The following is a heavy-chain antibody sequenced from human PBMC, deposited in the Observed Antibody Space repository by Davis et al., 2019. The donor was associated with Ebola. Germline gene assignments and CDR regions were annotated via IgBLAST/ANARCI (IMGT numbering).Heavy chain of an antibody. CDR2: FDPEDGET. CDR1: GYTLTELS. V-gene: IGHV1-24*01. J-gene: IGHJ6*02. CDR3: ATPTQAYGSGSYPYYYYGMDV. Sequence: ASVKVSCKVSGYTLTELSMHWVRQAPGKGLEWMGGFDPEDGETIYAQKFQGRVTMTEDTSTDTAYMELSSLRSEDTAVYYCATPTQAYGSGSYPYYYYGMDVWGQGTTVTVSS. D-gene: IGHD3-10*01.